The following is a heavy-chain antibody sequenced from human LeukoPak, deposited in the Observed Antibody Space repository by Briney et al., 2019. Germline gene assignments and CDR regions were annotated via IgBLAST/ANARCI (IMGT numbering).Heavy chain of an antibody. CDR3: ARDLFGHYFDSSGNDY. CDR2: VSSSSSYI. V-gene: IGHV3-21*01. D-gene: IGHD3-22*01. CDR1: GFTFSNYN. Sequence: GGSLRLSCAACGFTFSNYNMNWVRQAPGKGLEWLSSVSSSSSYIYYADSVKGRFTISRDNAKNSLYLQMDSLRAEDTAVYYCARDLFGHYFDSSGNDYWGQGTLVTVSS. J-gene: IGHJ4*02.